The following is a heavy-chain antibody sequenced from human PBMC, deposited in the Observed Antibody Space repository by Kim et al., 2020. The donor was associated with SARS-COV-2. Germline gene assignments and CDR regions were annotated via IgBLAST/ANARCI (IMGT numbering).Heavy chain of an antibody. CDR2: ISYDGSNK. CDR3: AREEGGYSGDDIDY. V-gene: IGHV3-30*04. CDR1: GFTFSSYA. J-gene: IGHJ4*02. D-gene: IGHD5-12*01. Sequence: GGSLRLSCAASGFTFSSYAMHWVRQAPGKGLEWVAVISYDGSNKYYADSVKGRFTISRDNSKNTLYLQMNSLRAEDTAAYYCAREEGGYSGDDIDYWGQG.